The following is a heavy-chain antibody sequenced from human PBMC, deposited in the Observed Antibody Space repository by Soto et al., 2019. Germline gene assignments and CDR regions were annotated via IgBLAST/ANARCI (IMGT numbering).Heavy chain of an antibody. V-gene: IGHV3-23*01. J-gene: IGHJ4*02. CDR3: AKDQGSSWYEIDY. Sequence: EVQLLASGGGLLQPGGSLRRSCAASGFTFSNYAVTWVRQAPGKGLEWVLTISGSGGSTYYADSVKGRFTISRDNSKNTLDLQMNSLRAEDTAVYYCAKDQGSSWYEIDYWGQGALGTVSS. CDR2: ISGSGGST. D-gene: IGHD6-13*01. CDR1: GFTFSNYA.